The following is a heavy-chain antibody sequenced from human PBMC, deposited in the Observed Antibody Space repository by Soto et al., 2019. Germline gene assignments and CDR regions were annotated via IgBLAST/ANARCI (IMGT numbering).Heavy chain of an antibody. Sequence: SETLSLTCTVSGGSISSSSYYWGWIRQPPGKGLEWIGSIYYSGSTYYNPSLKSRVTISVDTSKNQFSLKLSSVTAADTAVYYCARQTYSGYDPHDYWGQGTLVTVSS. CDR1: GGSISSSSYY. D-gene: IGHD5-12*01. CDR2: IYYSGST. V-gene: IGHV4-39*01. J-gene: IGHJ4*02. CDR3: ARQTYSGYDPHDY.